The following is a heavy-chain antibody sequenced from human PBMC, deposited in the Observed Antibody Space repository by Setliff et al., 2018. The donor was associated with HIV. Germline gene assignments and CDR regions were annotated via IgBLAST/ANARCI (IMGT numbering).Heavy chain of an antibody. D-gene: IGHD6-13*01. CDR3: ARHNNRIWYKSYFDY. J-gene: IGHJ4*02. CDR1: GDSVNDRSYF. CDR2: FYYNGDS. Sequence: PSETLSLTCTVSGDSVNDRSYFWGWIRQPPGKGLEWIGTFYYNGDSRYNPSLKSRVTISVDTSKNQFSLSLNSVTAADTAVYYCARHNNRIWYKSYFDYWGQGTLVTVSS. V-gene: IGHV4-39*01.